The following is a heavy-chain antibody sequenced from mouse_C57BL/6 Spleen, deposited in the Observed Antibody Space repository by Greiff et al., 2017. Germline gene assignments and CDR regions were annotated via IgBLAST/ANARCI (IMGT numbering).Heavy chain of an antibody. V-gene: IGHV1-15*01. CDR2: IDPETGGT. CDR3: TRRGDYGAWFAY. Sequence: QVQLQQSGAELVRPGASVTLSCKASGYTFTDYEMHWVKQTPVHGLEWIGAIDPETGGTAYNQKFKGKAILTADKSSSTAYMELRSLTSEDSAVYCCTRRGDYGAWFAYWGQGTLVTVSA. CDR1: GYTFTDYE. D-gene: IGHD2-4*01. J-gene: IGHJ3*01.